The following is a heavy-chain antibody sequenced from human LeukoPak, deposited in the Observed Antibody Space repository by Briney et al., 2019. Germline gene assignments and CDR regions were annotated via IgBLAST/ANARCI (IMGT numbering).Heavy chain of an antibody. D-gene: IGHD5-12*01. J-gene: IGHJ4*02. V-gene: IGHV1-18*01. CDR1: GYTFTSYG. Sequence: GASVKVSCKASGYTFTSYGISWVRQAPGQGLEWMGWISAYNGNTNYALKLQGRVTMTTDTSTSTAYMELRSLRSDDTAVYYCARDRGKSGYDTLDYWGQGTLVTVSS. CDR3: ARDRGKSGYDTLDY. CDR2: ISAYNGNT.